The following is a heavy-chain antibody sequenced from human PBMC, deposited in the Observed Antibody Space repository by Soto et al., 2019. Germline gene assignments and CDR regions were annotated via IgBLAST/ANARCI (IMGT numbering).Heavy chain of an antibody. Sequence: QVQLVESGGGLVKHGGSLRRSCAASGFTFSDFHMIWVRQAPGKGLEWISYIYRGGSTVSYADAVPGRFTISRDNAKNSLYRQLDSLRVEDTAVYYCAKRIVGTTGHAFDVWGQGTTVTIAS. V-gene: IGHV3-11*01. D-gene: IGHD1-26*01. CDR1: GFTFSDFH. CDR2: IYRGGSTV. CDR3: AKRIVGTTGHAFDV. J-gene: IGHJ6*02.